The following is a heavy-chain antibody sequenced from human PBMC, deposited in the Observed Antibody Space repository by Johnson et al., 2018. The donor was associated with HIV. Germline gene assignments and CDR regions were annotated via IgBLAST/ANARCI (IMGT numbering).Heavy chain of an antibody. Sequence: MQLVESGGGVVQPGGSLRLSCAASGFTFSNYGMHWVRQSPGKGLEWVAFIRYDGSNKYYADSVKGRFTISRDNSKNTLYLQMNSLRAEDTAVYYCAKWQYDSSSKEVVRESQQLPLGDAFDVWGRGTLVTVSS. D-gene: IGHD6-13*01. J-gene: IGHJ3*01. CDR3: AKWQYDSSSKEVVRESQQLPLGDAFDV. V-gene: IGHV3-30*02. CDR2: IRYDGSNK. CDR1: GFTFSNYG.